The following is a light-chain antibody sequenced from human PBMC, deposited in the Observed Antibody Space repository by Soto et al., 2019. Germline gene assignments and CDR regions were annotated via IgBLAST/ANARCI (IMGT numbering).Light chain of an antibody. CDR2: GNS. CDR3: QSFDSSLRGV. CDR1: SSNIGAGYD. J-gene: IGLJ1*01. Sequence: QSVLTQPPSVSGAPGQRVTISCTGSSSNIGAGYDVHWYQQLPGKAPKLLIYGNSNRPSGVPDRFSGSKSGTSASLAITGLQAEDEADYYCQSFDSSLRGVFGTGTKAPS. V-gene: IGLV1-40*01.